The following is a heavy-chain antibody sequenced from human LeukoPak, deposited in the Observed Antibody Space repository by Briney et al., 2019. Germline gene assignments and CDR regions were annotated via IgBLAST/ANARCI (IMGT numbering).Heavy chain of an antibody. Sequence: SETLSLTCTVSGGSISDYYWSWIRQPPGKGLEWIGYTYSGETTNYKPSLKSRVTISADTSKNQFSLKLTSVTAADTAMYYCARRNDFDIWGQGTMVTVSS. V-gene: IGHV4-4*08. CDR2: TYSGETT. CDR3: ARRNDFDI. CDR1: GGSISDYY. J-gene: IGHJ3*02.